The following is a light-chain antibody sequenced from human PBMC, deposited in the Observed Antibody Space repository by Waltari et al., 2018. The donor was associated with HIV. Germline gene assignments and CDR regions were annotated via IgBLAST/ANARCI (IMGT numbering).Light chain of an antibody. J-gene: IGKJ1*01. Sequence: EIVMKQSPATLSVSPGETAPLSCRASQSISSNLAWYQQKPGQAPRLLIYGASTRATGVPARFSGSGSGTEFTLTISSLQSEDFAVYYCQQYNTWPPAFGQGTKVEIK. V-gene: IGKV3-15*01. CDR1: QSISSN. CDR2: GAS. CDR3: QQYNTWPPA.